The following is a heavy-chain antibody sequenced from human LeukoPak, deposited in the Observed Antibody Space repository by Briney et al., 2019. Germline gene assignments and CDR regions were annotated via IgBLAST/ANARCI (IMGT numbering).Heavy chain of an antibody. Sequence: ASVTVSCKASGYTFTSYDINWVRQAPGQGLEWMGWMNPNSGNTGYAQKFQGRVTMTRNTSISTAYMELSSLRSEDTAVYYCARAPKQWLVRRYYFDYWGQGTLVTVSS. D-gene: IGHD6-19*01. V-gene: IGHV1-8*01. CDR1: GYTFTSYD. CDR2: MNPNSGNT. CDR3: ARAPKQWLVRRYYFDY. J-gene: IGHJ4*02.